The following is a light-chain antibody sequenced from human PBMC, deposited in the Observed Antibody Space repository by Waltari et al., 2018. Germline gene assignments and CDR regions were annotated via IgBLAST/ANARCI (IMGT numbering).Light chain of an antibody. CDR3: LLYYGGVQGV. CDR1: TGAVPSAYY. Sequence: QAVVTQEPSLTVSPGGTVTLTCASSTGAVPSAYYQNWFQQKPGQAPRPLIYSTSTKYSWTPARFSGSLLGGKAALTLSGVQPEDEAEYYCLLYYGGVQGVFGGGTKLTVL. J-gene: IGLJ2*01. V-gene: IGLV7-43*01. CDR2: STS.